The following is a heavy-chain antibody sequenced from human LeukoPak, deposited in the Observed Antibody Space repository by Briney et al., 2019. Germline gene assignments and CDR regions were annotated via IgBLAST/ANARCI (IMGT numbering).Heavy chain of an antibody. CDR2: ISSSSTYI. J-gene: IGHJ6*02. Sequence: GGSLRLSCAASGFTFKNYKMNWVRQAPGKGLEWVSSISSSSTYIYYADFLKGRFNISRDNARNPLFLQINSLRAEDTAVYYCARERVVAVAGAYYYYGMDVWGPGTTVTVSS. CDR1: GFTFKNYK. V-gene: IGHV3-21*01. CDR3: ARERVVAVAGAYYYYGMDV. D-gene: IGHD6-19*01.